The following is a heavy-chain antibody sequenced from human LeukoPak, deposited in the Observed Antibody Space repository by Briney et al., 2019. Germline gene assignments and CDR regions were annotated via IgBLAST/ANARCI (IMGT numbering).Heavy chain of an antibody. CDR3: ARGGVIRGFDI. CDR2: TYYSGNP. V-gene: IGHV4-59*01. Sequence: SETLSLTCAVSGGSISGNYWSWIRQPPWKGLEWIGYTYYSGNPNYNPSLKSRVTISVDTSKNQFSLKLNSVTAADTAVFYCARGGVIRGFDIWGQGTMVTVSS. D-gene: IGHD3-10*01. CDR1: GGSISGNY. J-gene: IGHJ3*02.